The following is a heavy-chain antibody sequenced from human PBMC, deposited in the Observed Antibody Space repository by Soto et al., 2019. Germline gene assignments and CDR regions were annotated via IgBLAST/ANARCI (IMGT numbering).Heavy chain of an antibody. D-gene: IGHD3-3*01. V-gene: IGHV6-1*01. CDR1: GDSVSSNSAA. J-gene: IGHJ6*02. CDR2: TYYKSKWYN. CDR3: ARELVNTIFGVEPHYYYGMDV. Sequence: SQTLSLTYAISGDSVSSNSAAWNWNRQSPSRDLEWLRRTYYKSKWYNDYAESVKRRITINPTTSKYHLSLQLNSATPEDTAVYYCARELVNTIFGVEPHYYYGMDVWGQGTTVTVSS.